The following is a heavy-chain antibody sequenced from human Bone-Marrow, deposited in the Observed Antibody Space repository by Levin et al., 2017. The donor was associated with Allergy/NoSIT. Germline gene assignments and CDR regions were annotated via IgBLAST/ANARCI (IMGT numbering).Heavy chain of an antibody. D-gene: IGHD6-19*01. J-gene: IGHJ4*02. CDR1: GYSFTSYW. V-gene: IGHV5-10-1*01. CDR3: ARRLSSGWYSVDY. Sequence: GGSLRLSCKGSGYSFTSYWISWVRQMPGKGLEWMGRIDPSDAYTNYSPAFQGHVTISADTSINTAYLPWSSLKSSDTAMYYCARRLSSGWYSVDYWGQGTLVTVSS. CDR2: IDPSDAYT.